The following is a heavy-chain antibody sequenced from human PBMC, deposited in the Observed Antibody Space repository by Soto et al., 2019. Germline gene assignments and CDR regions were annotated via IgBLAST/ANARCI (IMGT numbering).Heavy chain of an antibody. CDR2: MSPNSGNT. CDR1: GYTFTSYD. Sequence: ASVKVSCKASGYTFTSYDINWVRQATRQGLEWMGWMSPNSGNTGYAQKFQGRVTMTRNTSISTAYMELSSLRSEDTAVYYCARETRIVGAINSMDVWGQGTTVTVSS. J-gene: IGHJ6*02. D-gene: IGHD1-26*01. CDR3: ARETRIVGAINSMDV. V-gene: IGHV1-8*01.